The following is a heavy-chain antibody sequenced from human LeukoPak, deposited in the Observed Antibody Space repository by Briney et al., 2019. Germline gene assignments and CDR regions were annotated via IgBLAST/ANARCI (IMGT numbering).Heavy chain of an antibody. CDR1: EFTFSGYA. D-gene: IGHD1-26*01. CDR2: ISGSGGST. V-gene: IGHV3-23*01. CDR3: AKDGGTYPYFLDV. J-gene: IGHJ6*03. Sequence: GGSLRLSCAASEFTFSGYAMSWVRQAPGKGLEWVSAISGSGGSTYYADSVKGRFTISRDNAKNSLYLQMNSLRAEDTAIYICAKDGGTYPYFLDVWGKGTTVIVSS.